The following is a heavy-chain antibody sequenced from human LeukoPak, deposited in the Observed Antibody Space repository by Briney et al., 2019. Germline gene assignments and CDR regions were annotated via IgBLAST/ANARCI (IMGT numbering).Heavy chain of an antibody. CDR2: ISYDGSNK. J-gene: IGHJ6*02. D-gene: IGHD2-2*01. V-gene: IGHV3-30-3*01. CDR1: GFTFSSYA. Sequence: SGGSLRLSCAASGFTFSSYAMHWVRQAPGKGLEWVAVISYDGSNKYYADSVKGRFTISRDNSKNTLYLQMNSLRAEDTAVYYWARDPAAPRDSGGNYGMDVWGQGTTVTVSS. CDR3: ARDPAAPRDSGGNYGMDV.